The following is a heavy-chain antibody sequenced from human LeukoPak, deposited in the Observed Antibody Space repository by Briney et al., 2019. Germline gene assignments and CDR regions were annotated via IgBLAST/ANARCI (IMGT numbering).Heavy chain of an antibody. CDR2: IIPLFGTP. CDR1: GGTFSNYA. CDR3: GMAGVKPETSIAY. Sequence: SVKVSCKASGGTFSNYAISWVRQAPGQGLVWMGRIIPLFGTPNYEQKFQGRVSITTDESTSAAYMELSSLTSEDTAVYYCGMAGVKPETSIAYWGQGTLVTVSS. D-gene: IGHD1-14*01. V-gene: IGHV1-69*05. J-gene: IGHJ4*02.